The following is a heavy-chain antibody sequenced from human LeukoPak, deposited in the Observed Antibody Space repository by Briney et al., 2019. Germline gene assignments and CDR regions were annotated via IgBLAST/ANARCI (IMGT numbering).Heavy chain of an antibody. D-gene: IGHD3-9*01. Sequence: PGGSLRLSCAASGFTFSSYAMSWVRQAPGKGLEWVSAISGSGGSTYYADSVKGRFTISRDNSKNTLYLQMNSLRAEDTAVYYCAKPMGECYDILTGYFRPYNYWGQGTLVTVSS. CDR1: GFTFSSYA. V-gene: IGHV3-23*01. J-gene: IGHJ4*02. CDR3: AKPMGECYDILTGYFRPYNY. CDR2: ISGSGGST.